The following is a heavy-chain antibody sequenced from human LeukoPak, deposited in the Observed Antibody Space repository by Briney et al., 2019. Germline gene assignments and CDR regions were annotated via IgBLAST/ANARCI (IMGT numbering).Heavy chain of an antibody. D-gene: IGHD3-10*01. V-gene: IGHV3-30-3*01. CDR1: GFTFSSYA. J-gene: IGHJ4*02. Sequence: SGGSLRLSCAASGFTFSSYAMHWVRQAPGKGLEWVAVISYDGSNKYYADSVKGRFTISRDNSKNTLYLQMNSLRAEDTAVYYCARGSMVRGVIIRDFDYWGQGTLVTVSS. CDR3: ARGSMVRGVIIRDFDY. CDR2: ISYDGSNK.